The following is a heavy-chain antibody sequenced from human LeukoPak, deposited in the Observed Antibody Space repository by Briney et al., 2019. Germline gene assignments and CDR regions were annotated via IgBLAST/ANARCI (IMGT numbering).Heavy chain of an antibody. V-gene: IGHV1-2*02. CDR1: GYTFTGYY. J-gene: IGHJ4*02. D-gene: IGHD2-15*01. CDR2: INPNSGGT. CDR3: ARKSGHDDY. Sequence: ASVKVSCKASGYTFTGYYMHWVRQAPGQGLEWMGWINPNSGGTNYAQKLRGRVTMTTDTSTSTAYMELRSLRSDDTAVYYCARKSGHDDYWGQGTLVTVSS.